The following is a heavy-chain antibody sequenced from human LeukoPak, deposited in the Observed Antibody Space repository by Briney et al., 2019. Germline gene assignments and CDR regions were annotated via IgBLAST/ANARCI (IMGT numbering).Heavy chain of an antibody. D-gene: IGHD6-13*01. J-gene: IGHJ4*02. CDR3: ARRQLDY. V-gene: IGHV4-34*01. Sequence: PSETLSLTCAVYGGSFSGYYWSWIRQPPGKGLEWIGEINHSGSTNYNPSLKSRVTISVDTSKNQFSLKLSSVTAADTAMYYCARRQLDYWGQGTLVTVSS. CDR1: GGSFSGYY. CDR2: INHSGST.